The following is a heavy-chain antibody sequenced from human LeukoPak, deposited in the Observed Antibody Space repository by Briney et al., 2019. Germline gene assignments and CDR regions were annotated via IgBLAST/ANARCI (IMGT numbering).Heavy chain of an antibody. J-gene: IGHJ4*01. V-gene: IGHV4-61*02. CDR2: IYKRGTT. Sequence: SQTLSLTCTVSGGSISSDIFYWTWIRQPAGKGLQWIGRIYKRGTTNYNPSLNSPVTMSVDASRYQLSLHLSSVTAADTAVYYCVRDRPSDCISGLCHFGFDYWGQAILVTVSS. D-gene: IGHD2-15*01. CDR3: VRDRPSDCISGLCHFGFDY. CDR1: GGSISSDIFY.